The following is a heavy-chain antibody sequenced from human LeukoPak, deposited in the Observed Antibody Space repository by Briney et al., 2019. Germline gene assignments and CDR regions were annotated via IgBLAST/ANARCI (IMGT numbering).Heavy chain of an antibody. V-gene: IGHV4-59*08. J-gene: IGHJ5*02. Sequence: PSETLSLTCTVSGGSISSYYWSWIRQPPGKGLEWIGYIYHSGSTNYNPSLRSRVTISVDTSKNQFSLKLSSVTAADTAVYHCARQAPIAVAGSWFDPWGQGTLVTVSS. CDR2: IYHSGST. D-gene: IGHD6-19*01. CDR1: GGSISSYY. CDR3: ARQAPIAVAGSWFDP.